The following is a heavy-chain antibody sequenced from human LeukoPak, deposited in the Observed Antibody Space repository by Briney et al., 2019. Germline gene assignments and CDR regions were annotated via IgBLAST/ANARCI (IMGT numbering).Heavy chain of an antibody. CDR1: GFTFTSYD. V-gene: IGHV1-8*01. D-gene: IGHD3-10*01. J-gene: IGHJ5*02. CDR2: MNPNNGNT. Sequence: ASVKVSCKASGFTFTSYDINWVRQASGQGLEWMGWMNPNNGNTGYAQKFQGRVTMTRDTSISTAYMELRGLRSEDTAVYYCVRDGEGVAISVDYWFDPWGQGTLVTVSS. CDR3: VRDGEGVAISVDYWFDP.